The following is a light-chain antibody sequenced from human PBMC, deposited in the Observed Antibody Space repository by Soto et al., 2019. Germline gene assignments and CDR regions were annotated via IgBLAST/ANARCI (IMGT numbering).Light chain of an antibody. CDR3: AAWDDSLDGFYV. V-gene: IGLV1-44*01. CDR2: NNN. J-gene: IGLJ1*01. CDR1: SSNIGTNT. Sequence: QSVLTRPPSASGTPGQRVTISCSGSSSNIGTNTVNWYLQLPGTAPKLLMYNNNQRPSGVPERFSGSKSGTSASLAIGGLQSEDEADYYCAAWDDSLDGFYVFGSGTKLTVL.